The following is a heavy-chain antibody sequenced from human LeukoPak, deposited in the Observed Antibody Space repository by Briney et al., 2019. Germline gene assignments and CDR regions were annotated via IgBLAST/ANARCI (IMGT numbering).Heavy chain of an antibody. V-gene: IGHV3-74*01. CDR2: INSDGSST. CDR3: AREQWLVRGWDY. Sequence: GGSLRLSCAASGFTFSSYWMHWVRQAPGKGLVWVSRINSDGSSTSYADSVKGRFTISRDNAKNTLYLQMTSLRAEDTAVYYCAREQWLVRGWDYWGQGTLVTVSS. J-gene: IGHJ4*02. D-gene: IGHD6-19*01. CDR1: GFTFSSYW.